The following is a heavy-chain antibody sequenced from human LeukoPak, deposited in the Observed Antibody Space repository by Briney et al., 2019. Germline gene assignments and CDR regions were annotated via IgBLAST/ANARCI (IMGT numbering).Heavy chain of an antibody. CDR1: GFTFSSYG. V-gene: IGHV3-30*02. Sequence: GGSLRLSCAASGFTFSSYGMHWVRQAPGKGLEWVAFIRYDGSNKYYADSVEGRFTISRDNSKNTLYLRMNSLRAEDTAVYYCAKDLDIVVVPAAYGDWGQGTLVTVSS. CDR2: IRYDGSNK. CDR3: AKDLDIVVVPAAYGD. D-gene: IGHD2-2*01. J-gene: IGHJ4*02.